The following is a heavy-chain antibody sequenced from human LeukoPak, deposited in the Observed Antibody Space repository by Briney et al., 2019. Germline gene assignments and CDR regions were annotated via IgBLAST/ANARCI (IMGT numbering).Heavy chain of an antibody. CDR1: GFTFSSYW. D-gene: IGHD3-10*01. Sequence: GGSLRLSCAASGFTFSSYWMSWVRQAPGKGLEWVGRSRDKGNSYTTAYAASVRGRFTISRDDSKNSLYLQMNSLKIEDTAVYYCTKLARAPRDFDYWGQGTLVTVSS. J-gene: IGHJ4*01. V-gene: IGHV3-72*01. CDR2: SRDKGNSYTT. CDR3: TKLARAPRDFDY.